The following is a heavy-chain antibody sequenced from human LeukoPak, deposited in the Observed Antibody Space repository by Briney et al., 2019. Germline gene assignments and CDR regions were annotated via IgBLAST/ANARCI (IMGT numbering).Heavy chain of an antibody. CDR1: GFTYSSSS. J-gene: IGHJ6*02. D-gene: IGHD6-19*01. Sequence: GGSLRLSCAAPGFTYSSSSMNWVRQAPGKGLEWVSYISPSSNTIYYADSVKGRFTISRDNAKNSLSLQMNSLRDEDTAVYYCASSGLQYGRDVWGPGTTVTVSS. V-gene: IGHV3-48*02. CDR3: ASSGLQYGRDV. CDR2: ISPSSNTI.